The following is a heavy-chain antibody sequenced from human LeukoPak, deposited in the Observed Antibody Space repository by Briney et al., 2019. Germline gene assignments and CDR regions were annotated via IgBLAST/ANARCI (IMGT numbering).Heavy chain of an antibody. Sequence: PGESLRLSCAPSGFTFSDYSMNWVRQAPGKGLEWVASISTVSTYTFYADSVKGRFTISRDNVRNSLYMQMSSLGAEETAVYYCARDGSGFYLYNYMDVWGKGTTVTVSS. CDR2: ISTVSTYT. J-gene: IGHJ6*03. D-gene: IGHD6-25*01. CDR3: ARDGSGFYLYNYMDV. V-gene: IGHV3-21*01. CDR1: GFTFSDYS.